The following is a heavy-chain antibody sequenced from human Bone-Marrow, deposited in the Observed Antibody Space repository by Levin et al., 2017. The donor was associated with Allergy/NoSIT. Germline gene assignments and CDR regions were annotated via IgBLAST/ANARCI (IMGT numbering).Heavy chain of an antibody. CDR1: RFDFSRYW. CDR2: INQDGSIK. J-gene: IGHJ4*02. V-gene: IGHV3-7*01. D-gene: IGHD3-10*01. CDR3: ARDLGASGSNDY. Sequence: GGSLRLSCVASRFDFSRYWMTWLRQAPGTGLEWVANINQDGSIKNYVDSVKGRFTISRDNAKKSFFLQMDSLTGEDTALYFCARDLGASGSNDYWSQGSLVPVSS.